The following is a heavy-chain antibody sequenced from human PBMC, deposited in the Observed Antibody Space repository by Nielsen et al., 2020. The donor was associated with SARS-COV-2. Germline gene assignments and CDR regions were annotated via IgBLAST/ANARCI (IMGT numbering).Heavy chain of an antibody. CDR2: INPSGGST. Sequence: ASVKVSCKASGYTFTSYYMHWVRQAPGQGLEWMGTINPSGGSTSYAQKFQGRVTMTRDTSTSTVYMELSSLRSEDTAVYYCAREGGYDFWSGSNGGHAFDIWGQGTMVTVSS. CDR3: AREGGYDFWSGSNGGHAFDI. V-gene: IGHV1-46*01. CDR1: GYTFTSYY. J-gene: IGHJ3*02. D-gene: IGHD3-3*01.